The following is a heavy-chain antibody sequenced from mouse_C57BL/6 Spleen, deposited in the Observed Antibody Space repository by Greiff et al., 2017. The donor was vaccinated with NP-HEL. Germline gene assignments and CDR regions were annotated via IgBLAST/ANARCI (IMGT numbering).Heavy chain of an antibody. CDR2: ISDGGSYT. CDR1: GFTFSSYA. V-gene: IGHV5-4*01. D-gene: IGHD1-1*01. CDR3: ARDGYYGSSWFAY. J-gene: IGHJ3*01. Sequence: EVQLQESGGGLVKPGGSLKLSCAASGFTFSSYAMSWVRQTPEQRLEWVATISDGGSYTYYPDNVKGRFTISRDNAKNNLYLQMSHLKSEDTAMYYCARDGYYGSSWFAYWGQGTLVTVSA.